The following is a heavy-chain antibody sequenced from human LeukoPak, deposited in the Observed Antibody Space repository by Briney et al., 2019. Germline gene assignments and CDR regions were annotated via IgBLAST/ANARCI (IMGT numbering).Heavy chain of an antibody. V-gene: IGHV3-23*01. Sequence: PGGSLSLSCAASGFTFSSYVMSWVRQAPGKGLEWVSAISGVGGTTYYADSVKGRFTISRDNSTNTLYLQMNSLRAEDTAVYYCAKTYSSSWSTDYWGQGTLVTVSS. CDR1: GFTFSSYV. CDR3: AKTYSSSWSTDY. CDR2: ISGVGGTT. D-gene: IGHD6-13*01. J-gene: IGHJ4*02.